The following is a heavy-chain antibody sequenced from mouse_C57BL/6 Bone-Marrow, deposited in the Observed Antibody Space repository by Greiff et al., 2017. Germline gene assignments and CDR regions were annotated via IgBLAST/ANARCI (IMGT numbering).Heavy chain of an antibody. J-gene: IGHJ4*01. CDR1: GFTFSSYG. CDR3: ARRITVDYAMYY. V-gene: IGHV5-6*02. D-gene: IGHD1-1*01. Sequence: EVKLMESGGDLVKPGGSLKLSCAASGFTFSSYGMSWVRQTPDKRLEWVATISSGGSYTYYPDSVKGRFTISRDNAKNTLYLQMSSLKSEDTAMYYCARRITVDYAMYYWGQGTSVTVSS. CDR2: ISSGGSYT.